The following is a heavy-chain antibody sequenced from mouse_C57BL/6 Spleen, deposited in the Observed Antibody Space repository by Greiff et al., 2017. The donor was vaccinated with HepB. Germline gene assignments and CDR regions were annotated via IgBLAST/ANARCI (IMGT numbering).Heavy chain of an antibody. Sequence: QVQLQQPGAELVKPGASVKMSCKASGYTFTSYWITWVKQRPGQGLEWIGDIYPGSGRTNYNEKFKSKATLTVDTSSSTASMQLISLTSEDSAVYYCARRGHYGSSLDYWGQGTTLTVSS. V-gene: IGHV1-55*01. CDR3: ARRGHYGSSLDY. J-gene: IGHJ2*01. D-gene: IGHD1-1*01. CDR2: IYPGSGRT. CDR1: GYTFTSYW.